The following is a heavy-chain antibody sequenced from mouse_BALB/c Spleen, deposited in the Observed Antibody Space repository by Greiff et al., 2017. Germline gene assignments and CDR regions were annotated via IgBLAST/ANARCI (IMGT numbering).Heavy chain of an antibody. CDR2: IWAGGST. D-gene: IGHD1-1*01. V-gene: IGHV2-9*02. Sequence: VKLMESGPGLVAPSQSLSITCTVSGFSLTSYGVHWVRQPPGKGLEWLGVIWAGGSTNYNSAIMSRLSISKDNSKSQVFLKMNSLQTDDTAMYYGARDGTTAVGWYFDVWGAGTTVTVSS. CDR1: GFSLTSYG. J-gene: IGHJ1*01. CDR3: ARDGTTAVGWYFDV.